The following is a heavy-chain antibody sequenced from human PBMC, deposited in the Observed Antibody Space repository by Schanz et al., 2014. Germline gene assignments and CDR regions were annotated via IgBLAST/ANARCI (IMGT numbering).Heavy chain of an antibody. Sequence: VQLVESGGGLVQPGGSLRLSCAASGFTFSSYAMHWVRQAPGKGLEWVALISNDGSIKYYADSVRGRFTISRDRFQNTLYLRMSSLRAEDTAVYYCARPRFDYGEVDYWGQGTLVTVSS. CDR1: GFTFSSYA. V-gene: IGHV3-30*14. CDR3: ARPRFDYGEVDY. J-gene: IGHJ4*02. CDR2: ISNDGSIK. D-gene: IGHD4-17*01.